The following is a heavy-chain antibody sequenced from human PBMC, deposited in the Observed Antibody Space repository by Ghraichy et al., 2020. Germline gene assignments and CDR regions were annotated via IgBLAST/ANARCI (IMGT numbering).Heavy chain of an antibody. V-gene: IGHV5-51*01. CDR3: AIALQSRGYWYFDL. J-gene: IGHJ2*01. Sequence: GGSLRLSCKGYGYKFASHWIAWVRQTPGQGLEWMGIIYPNDFDTRYSPSFQGQVTISADKSHSTAYLQWDSLQASDSGVYYCAIALQSRGYWYFDLWGRGTVITVSS. CDR2: IYPNDFDT. D-gene: IGHD2-15*01. CDR1: GYKFASHW.